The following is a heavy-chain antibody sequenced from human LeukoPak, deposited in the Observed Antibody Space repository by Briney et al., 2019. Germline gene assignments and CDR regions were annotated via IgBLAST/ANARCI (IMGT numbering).Heavy chain of an antibody. CDR3: ARDTLYYYGSSDY. CDR1: GFTFSSYS. CDR2: ISSSSSYI. V-gene: IGHV3-21*01. D-gene: IGHD3-10*01. J-gene: IGHJ4*02. Sequence: PGGPLRLSCAASGFTFSSYSMNWVRQAPGKGREWVSSISSSSSYIYYADSVKGRFTISRDNAKNSLYLQMNSLRAEDTAVYYCARDTLYYYGSSDYWGQGTLVTVSS.